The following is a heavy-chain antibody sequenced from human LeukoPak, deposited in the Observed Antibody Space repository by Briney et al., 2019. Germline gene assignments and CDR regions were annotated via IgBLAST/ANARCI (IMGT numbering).Heavy chain of an antibody. CDR1: GYTFTSYD. CDR3: ARDCSSTSCYNGNDY. J-gene: IGHJ4*02. V-gene: IGHV1-8*02. D-gene: IGHD2-2*02. Sequence: ASVKVSCKASGYTFTSYDINWVRQATGQGLEWMGWMNPNSGNTGYAQKFQGRVTMTTDTSTSTAYMELRSLRSDDTAVYYCARDCSSTSCYNGNDYWGQGTLVTVSS. CDR2: MNPNSGNT.